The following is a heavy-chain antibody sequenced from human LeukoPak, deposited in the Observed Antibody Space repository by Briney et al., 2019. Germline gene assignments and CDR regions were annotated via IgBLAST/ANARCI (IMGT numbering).Heavy chain of an antibody. V-gene: IGHV1-2*02. CDR2: INPNSGGT. CDR1: GYTFTGYY. Sequence: ASVKVSCKASGYTFTGYYMHWVRQAPGQGLEWMGWINPNSGGTNYAEKFQGGVTMTRDTSISTAYMELSRLRSDDTAVYYCARERSITMIVVAIQGLDYWGQGTLVTVSS. D-gene: IGHD3-22*01. J-gene: IGHJ4*02. CDR3: ARERSITMIVVAIQGLDY.